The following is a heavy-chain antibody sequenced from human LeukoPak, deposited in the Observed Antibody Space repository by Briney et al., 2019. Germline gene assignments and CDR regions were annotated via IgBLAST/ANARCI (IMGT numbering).Heavy chain of an antibody. Sequence: SETLSLTCAVYGGSFSGYYWSWIRQPPGKGLEWIGEINHSGSTYYNPSLKSRVTISVDTSKNQFSLKLSSVTAADTAVYYCASRQQYWGQGTLVTVSS. CDR1: GGSFSGYY. CDR3: ASRQQY. D-gene: IGHD5-18*01. CDR2: INHSGST. J-gene: IGHJ4*02. V-gene: IGHV4-34*01.